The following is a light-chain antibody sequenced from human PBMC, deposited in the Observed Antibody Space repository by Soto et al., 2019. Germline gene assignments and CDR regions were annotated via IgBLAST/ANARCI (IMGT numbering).Light chain of an antibody. CDR3: QQRNNWPPVT. CDR1: QSVSRH. V-gene: IGKV3-11*01. Sequence: EIVLTQSPATLSLSPGERATLSCRASQSVSRHLAWYQQKPGQAPRLLIYDASNRATGIPGRFSGSGSGTDFTHTISSLEPEDFAVYYCQQRNNWPPVTFGGGTKVEIK. CDR2: DAS. J-gene: IGKJ4*01.